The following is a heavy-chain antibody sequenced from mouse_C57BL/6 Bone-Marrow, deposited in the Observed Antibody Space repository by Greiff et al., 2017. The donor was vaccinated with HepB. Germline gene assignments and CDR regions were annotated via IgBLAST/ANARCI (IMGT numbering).Heavy chain of an antibody. CDR3: AREIPYYYGSSYENY. Sequence: VQLQQSGAELARPGASVKLSCKASGYTFTSYGISWVKQSTGQGLEWIGEIYPRSGNTYYNEKFKGKATLTADKSSRTAYMELRSLTSEDSAVDICAREIPYYYGSSYENYWGKGTTLTASS. D-gene: IGHD1-1*01. CDR2: IYPRSGNT. V-gene: IGHV1-81*01. J-gene: IGHJ2*01. CDR1: GYTFTSYG.